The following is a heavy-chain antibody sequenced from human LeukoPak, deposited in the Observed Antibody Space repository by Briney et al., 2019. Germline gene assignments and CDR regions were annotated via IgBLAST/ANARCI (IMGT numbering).Heavy chain of an antibody. J-gene: IGHJ4*02. D-gene: IGHD3-10*01. CDR1: GGTFSSYA. CDR3: AREGRFGEFSSTHYFDY. CDR2: IIPIFGTA. V-gene: IGHV1-69*13. Sequence: GASVKVSCKASGGTFSSYAISWVRQAPGQGLEWMGGIIPIFGTANYAQKFQGRVTITADESTSTAYMELSSLRSEDTAVYYCAREGRFGEFSSTHYFDYWGQGTLVTVSS.